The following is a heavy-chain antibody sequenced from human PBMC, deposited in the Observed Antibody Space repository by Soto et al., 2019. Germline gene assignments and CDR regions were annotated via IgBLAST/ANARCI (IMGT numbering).Heavy chain of an antibody. V-gene: IGHV2-5*02. CDR2: IYWDDDK. D-gene: IGHD2-15*01. CDR1: GLSRSTRGLG. Sequence: SDPTLGNPTQTLTLPCTFSGLSRSTRGLGVGWIRQPPGKALEWLALIYWDDDKRYSPSLKNRVSITKDTSKNQVVLTMTNMDPVDTATYYCVRPEYLCSADSCHPPFSFWGQGTLVTVSS. CDR3: VRPEYLCSADSCHPPFSF. J-gene: IGHJ4*02.